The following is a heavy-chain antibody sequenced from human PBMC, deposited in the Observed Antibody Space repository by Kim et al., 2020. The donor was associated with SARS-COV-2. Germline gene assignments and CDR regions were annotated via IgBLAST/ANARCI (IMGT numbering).Heavy chain of an antibody. CDR3: AKDGGRYCSGGSCYELDY. Sequence: KGRFTNSRDNSKNTLYLQMNSLRAEDTAVYYCAKDGGRYCSGGSCYELDYWGQGTLVTVSS. J-gene: IGHJ4*02. D-gene: IGHD2-15*01. V-gene: IGHV3-23*01.